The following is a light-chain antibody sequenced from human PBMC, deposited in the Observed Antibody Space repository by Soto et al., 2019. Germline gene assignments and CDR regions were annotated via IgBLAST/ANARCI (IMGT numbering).Light chain of an antibody. V-gene: IGKV3-20*01. CDR1: QSITSTF. Sequence: EIVLTQSPGTLSLSQGERATLSCRASQSITSTFLAWYQQKPGQAPRLLIYGASSRATGIPDRFSGSGSERDFTLTISRLEPEDFAVYFCQQYGRSPLMYTFGQGTKLEIK. J-gene: IGKJ2*01. CDR3: QQYGRSPLMYT. CDR2: GAS.